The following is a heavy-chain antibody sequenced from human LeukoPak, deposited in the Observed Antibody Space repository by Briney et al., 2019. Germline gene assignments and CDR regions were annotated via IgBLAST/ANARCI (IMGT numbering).Heavy chain of an antibody. CDR3: ARLRSTIATRPIGY. CDR1: GGSISSSSYF. Sequence: SETLSLTCTVSGGSISSSSYFWGWIRQPPGKGLEWIGSIYYSGSTYYNPSLKSRVTISVDTSKNQFSLKLSSVTAADTAVYHCARLRSTIATRPIGYWGQGTLVTVSS. CDR2: IYYSGST. V-gene: IGHV4-39*01. D-gene: IGHD6-6*01. J-gene: IGHJ4*02.